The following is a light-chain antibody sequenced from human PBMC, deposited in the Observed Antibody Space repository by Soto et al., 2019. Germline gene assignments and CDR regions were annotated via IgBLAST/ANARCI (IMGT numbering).Light chain of an antibody. Sequence: ILMTQSPATLSVSLGERATLSCRASQSINSNLAWYQQKPGQAPRLLMFRASIRAAGFPARFSGSGSATEFNITISSLKSEDSAVYYCQQYNNWPSATFGGGTKVDIK. CDR2: RAS. CDR1: QSINSN. J-gene: IGKJ4*01. CDR3: QQYNNWPSAT. V-gene: IGKV3-15*01.